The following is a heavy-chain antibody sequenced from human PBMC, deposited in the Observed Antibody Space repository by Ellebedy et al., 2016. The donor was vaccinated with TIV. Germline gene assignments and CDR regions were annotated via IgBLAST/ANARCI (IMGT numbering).Heavy chain of an antibody. CDR3: ARDRVWFGELVYYFDY. CDR1: GFTFSSYG. D-gene: IGHD3-10*01. J-gene: IGHJ4*02. CDR2: ISYDGSNK. Sequence: GGSLRLSXAASGFTFSSYGMHWVRQAPGKGLEWVAVISYDGSNKYYADSVKGRFTISRDNSKNTLYLQMNSLRAEDTAVYYCARDRVWFGELVYYFDYWGQGTLVTVSS. V-gene: IGHV3-30*19.